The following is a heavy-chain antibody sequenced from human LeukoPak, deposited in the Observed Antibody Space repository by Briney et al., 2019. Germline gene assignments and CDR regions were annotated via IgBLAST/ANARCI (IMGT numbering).Heavy chain of an antibody. D-gene: IGHD3-3*01. V-gene: IGHV1-58*02. J-gene: IGHJ5*02. CDR1: GYTFTGYY. Sequence: SVKVSCKASGYTFTGYYIHWVRQARGQRLEWIGWIVVGSGNTNYAQKFQEGVTITRDMSTSTAYMELSSLRSEDTAVYYCAAAYYDFWSGSCDWFDPWGQGTLVTVSS. CDR2: IVVGSGNT. CDR3: AAAYYDFWSGSCDWFDP.